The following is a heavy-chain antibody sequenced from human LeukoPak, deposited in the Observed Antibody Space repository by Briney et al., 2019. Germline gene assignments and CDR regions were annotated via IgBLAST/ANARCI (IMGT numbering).Heavy chain of an antibody. D-gene: IGHD2/OR15-2a*01. V-gene: IGHV4-61*02. Sequence: SETLSLTCTVSGNSISSGDYYWSWIRQPAGKGLEWIGRICTSGSTNYNPSLKSRVTISVDTSKNQFSLKLSSVTAADTAVYYCARESNTRDAFDIWGQGTMVTVSS. J-gene: IGHJ3*02. CDR1: GNSISSGDYY. CDR2: ICTSGST. CDR3: ARESNTRDAFDI.